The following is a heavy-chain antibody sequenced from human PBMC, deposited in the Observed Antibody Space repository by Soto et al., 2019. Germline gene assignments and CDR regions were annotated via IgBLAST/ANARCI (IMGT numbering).Heavy chain of an antibody. J-gene: IGHJ4*02. Sequence: PVGSLRLSCTASGFTFGDYAMSWFRQAPGKGLEWVGFIRSKASGGTTYYAASVKGRFTISRDDSKSIAYLQMNSLKTEDTAVYYCARARITMIVVVFDYWGQGTLVTVSS. V-gene: IGHV3-49*03. CDR2: IRSKASGGTT. D-gene: IGHD3-22*01. CDR1: GFTFGDYA. CDR3: ARARITMIVVVFDY.